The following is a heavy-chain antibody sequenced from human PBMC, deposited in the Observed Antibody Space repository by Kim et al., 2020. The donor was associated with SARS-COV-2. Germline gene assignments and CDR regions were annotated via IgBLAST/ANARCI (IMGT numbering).Heavy chain of an antibody. D-gene: IGHD6-13*01. CDR2: ISYDGSNK. Sequence: GGSLRLSCAASGFTFSSYAMHWVRQAPGKGLEWVAVISYDGSNKYYADSVKGRFTISRDNSKNTLYLQMNSLRAEDTAVYYCARDPGIAAAGTDDAFDIWGQGTMVTVSS. CDR3: ARDPGIAAAGTDDAFDI. J-gene: IGHJ3*02. V-gene: IGHV3-30*04. CDR1: GFTFSSYA.